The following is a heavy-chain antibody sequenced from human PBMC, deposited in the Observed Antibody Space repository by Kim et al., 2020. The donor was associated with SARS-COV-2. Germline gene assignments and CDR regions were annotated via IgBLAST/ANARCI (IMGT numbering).Heavy chain of an antibody. Sequence: GGSLRLSCAASGFTFSSYAMHWVRQAPGKGLEWVAVIWYDGTNKYYADSVKGRFTISRDNSKNTLYLQMNSLRAEDTAVYYCARDGGYSSGFPFDYWGQGTLVTVSS. J-gene: IGHJ4*02. D-gene: IGHD6-19*01. CDR1: GFTFSSYA. CDR3: ARDGGYSSGFPFDY. V-gene: IGHV3-33*01. CDR2: IWYDGTNK.